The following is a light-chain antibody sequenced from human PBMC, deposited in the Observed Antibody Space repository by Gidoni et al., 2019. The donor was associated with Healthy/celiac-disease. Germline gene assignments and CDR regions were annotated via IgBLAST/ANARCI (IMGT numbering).Light chain of an antibody. J-gene: IGKJ1*01. Sequence: DIQMTQSPSTLSASVGDRVTITCRASQSISSWFAWYQQKPGKAPKLLIYKASSLESGVPSRLSGSGYGTELTLTISSLQPDDFATYYCQQYNSLWTFGQGTKVEIK. CDR2: KAS. CDR1: QSISSW. CDR3: QQYNSLWT. V-gene: IGKV1-5*03.